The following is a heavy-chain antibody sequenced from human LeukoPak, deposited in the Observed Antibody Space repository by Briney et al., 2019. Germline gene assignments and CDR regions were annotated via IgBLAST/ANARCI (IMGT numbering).Heavy chain of an antibody. Sequence: GGSLRLSCAASGFTFSSHWMTWGRQAPGKGLEWVANIKQGGSEKHYVDSVKGRFTISRDNAKNSLYLQMNSLRDEDTAVYYCASRYGYFDYWGQGTLVTVSS. J-gene: IGHJ4*02. CDR2: IKQGGSEK. CDR1: GFTFSSHW. V-gene: IGHV3-7*02. D-gene: IGHD3-10*01. CDR3: ASRYGYFDY.